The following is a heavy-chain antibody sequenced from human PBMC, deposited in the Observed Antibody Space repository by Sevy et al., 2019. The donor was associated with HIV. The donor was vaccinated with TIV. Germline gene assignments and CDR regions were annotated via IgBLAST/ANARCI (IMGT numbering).Heavy chain of an antibody. CDR1: GFTFSDYY. J-gene: IGHJ4*02. CDR2: ISSGGSNI. D-gene: IGHD4-4*01. V-gene: IGHV3-11*04. CDR3: ARVTTADPQIDY. Sequence: GGSLRLSCAASGFTFSDYYMSWIRQAPGKGLEWVSHISSGGSNIYYADSVKGRLTISRDNAKNSLYLQMNSLRAEDTAVYYCARVTTADPQIDYWGQGTLVTVSS.